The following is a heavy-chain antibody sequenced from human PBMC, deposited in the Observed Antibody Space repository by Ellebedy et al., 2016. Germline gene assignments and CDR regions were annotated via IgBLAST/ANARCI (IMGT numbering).Heavy chain of an antibody. Sequence: GGSLRLXCAASGFSFYYYAMYWVRQAPGRGLEWVSAITSNGYSTYYADSVKGRFTISRDNSKDTLSLQMNSLGAEDTVVYYCAKRRSPDTNNWADFDYWGQGTLVTVSS. J-gene: IGHJ4*02. CDR3: AKRRSPDTNNWADFDY. V-gene: IGHV3-23*01. CDR2: ITSNGYST. D-gene: IGHD1-1*01. CDR1: GFSFYYYA.